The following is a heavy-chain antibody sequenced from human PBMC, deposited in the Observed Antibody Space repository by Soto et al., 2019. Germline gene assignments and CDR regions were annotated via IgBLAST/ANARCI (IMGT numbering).Heavy chain of an antibody. Sequence: QVQLVQSGDEVKKPGASVKVSCKASGYIFVNYGIARVRQAPGQGLEWMGWISPYTGNTHSATQVQGRLTMTTDTSTSTAYMDLGSLTSDDTAVYYCVMVDNYVTPTPQDVWGQGTTVTFSS. CDR1: GYIFVNYG. V-gene: IGHV1-18*01. CDR2: ISPYTGNT. J-gene: IGHJ6*02. CDR3: VMVDNYVTPTPQDV. D-gene: IGHD3-16*01.